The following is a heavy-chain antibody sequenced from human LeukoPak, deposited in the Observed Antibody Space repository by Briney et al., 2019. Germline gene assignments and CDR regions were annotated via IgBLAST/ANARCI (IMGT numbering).Heavy chain of an antibody. CDR2: INPNSGGT. CDR3: ARHLTTYYYGSGSYLA. Sequence: ASVKVSCKASGYTFTGYYMHWVRQAPGQGLEWMGWINPNSGGTNYAQKFQGRVTMTRDTSISTACMELSRLGSDDTAVYYCARHLTTYYYGSGSYLAWGQGTLVTVSS. CDR1: GYTFTGYY. V-gene: IGHV1-2*02. J-gene: IGHJ5*02. D-gene: IGHD3-10*01.